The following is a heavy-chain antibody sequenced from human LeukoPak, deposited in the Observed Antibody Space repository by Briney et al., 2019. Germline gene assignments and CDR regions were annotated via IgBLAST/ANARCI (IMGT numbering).Heavy chain of an antibody. Sequence: SETLSLTCTVSGGSISSGSYYWSWIRQPAGKGLEWIGRFYTSGSTNYSPSLKSRVTISVDTSKNRFSLKLNSVTAADTAVYYCARYDYYDNSARFDIWGQGTMVTVSS. D-gene: IGHD3-22*01. CDR1: GGSISSGSYY. CDR2: FYTSGST. V-gene: IGHV4-61*02. J-gene: IGHJ3*02. CDR3: ARYDYYDNSARFDI.